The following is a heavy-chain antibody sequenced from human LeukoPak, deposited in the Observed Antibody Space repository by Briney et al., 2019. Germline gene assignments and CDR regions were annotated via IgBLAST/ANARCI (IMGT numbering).Heavy chain of an antibody. D-gene: IGHD6-19*01. V-gene: IGHV3-48*03. J-gene: IGHJ4*02. CDR2: IGTVTSPT. CDR1: GFTFRLYE. Sequence: GGSLRLSCAGSGFTFRLYEMKWLPQAPGKGLEGVSYIGTVTSPTYYADSVKGRFTVTRDDAKNSLYLKMSSLRAEDTAVYYCARTVYDLRGQRLVPGLDYWCQGTLVTVSS. CDR3: ARTVYDLRGQRLVPGLDY.